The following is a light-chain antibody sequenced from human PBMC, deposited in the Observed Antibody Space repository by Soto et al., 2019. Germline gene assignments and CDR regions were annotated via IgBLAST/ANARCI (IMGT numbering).Light chain of an antibody. CDR3: QHYKSYFFT. CDR2: DAS. Sequence: DIQMTQSPSTLSASVGDRVTITCRASQSVSSWLAWYQQKPGKAPKLLIYDASGLESGVPSRFSGSGSGTEFTLTSSSLQPDDFAPYYCQHYKSYFFTFGPGTKVEIK. CDR1: QSVSSW. J-gene: IGKJ3*01. V-gene: IGKV1-5*01.